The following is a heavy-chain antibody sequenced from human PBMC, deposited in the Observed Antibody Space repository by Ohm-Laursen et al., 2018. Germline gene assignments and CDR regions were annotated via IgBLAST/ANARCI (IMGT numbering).Heavy chain of an antibody. CDR1: GFSFNDYG. V-gene: IGHV3-33*01. CDR3: ARDEEYRDFYYYGMDV. D-gene: IGHD5-18*01. Sequence: SLRLSCAASGFSFNDYGMHWVRQASGKGLEWVAVIWYDGTNRYYADSVEGRFTISRDKFKNMLDLQMHGLRVEDTAVYYCARDEEYRDFYYYGMDVWGQGTTVIVSS. J-gene: IGHJ6*02. CDR2: IWYDGTNR.